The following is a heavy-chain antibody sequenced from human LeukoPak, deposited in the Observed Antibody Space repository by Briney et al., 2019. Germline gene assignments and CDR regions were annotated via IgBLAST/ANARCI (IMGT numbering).Heavy chain of an antibody. CDR1: GYSFTSYW. Sequence: GESLKISCKGSGYSFTSYWIGWVRQMPGKGLEWMGIIYPGDSDTRYGPSFQGQVPISADKSISTAYLQWSSLKASYTAMYYCARPATTGFFDYWGQGTLVTVSS. V-gene: IGHV5-51*01. J-gene: IGHJ4*02. CDR3: ARPATTGFFDY. D-gene: IGHD4-17*01. CDR2: IYPGDSDT.